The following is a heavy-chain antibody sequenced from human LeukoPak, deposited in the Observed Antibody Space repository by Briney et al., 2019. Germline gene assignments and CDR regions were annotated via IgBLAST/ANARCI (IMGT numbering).Heavy chain of an antibody. J-gene: IGHJ4*02. V-gene: IGHV3-21*01. D-gene: IGHD2-15*01. Sequence: GGSLRLSCAASGFTFSSYSMNWVRQVPGKGLEWVSSISSSSSYIYYADSVKGRFTISRDNAKNSLYLQMNSLRAEDTAVYYCARSPVPRGYCSGGSCYTTPDYWGQGTLVTVSS. CDR3: ARSPVPRGYCSGGSCYTTPDY. CDR2: ISSSSSYI. CDR1: GFTFSSYS.